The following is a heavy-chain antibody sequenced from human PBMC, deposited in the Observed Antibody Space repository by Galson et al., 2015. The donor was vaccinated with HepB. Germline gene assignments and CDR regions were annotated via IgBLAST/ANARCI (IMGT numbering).Heavy chain of an antibody. CDR3: ARDKRNYYDSSGYYSDY. J-gene: IGHJ4*02. D-gene: IGHD3-22*01. CDR1: GYTLTSYG. V-gene: IGHV1-18*01. Sequence: SVKVSCKASGYTLTSYGISWVRQAPGQGLEWMGWISAYNGNTNYAQKLQGRVTMTTDTSTSTAYMELRSLRSDDTAVYYCARDKRNYYDSSGYYSDYWGQGTLVTVSS. CDR2: ISAYNGNT.